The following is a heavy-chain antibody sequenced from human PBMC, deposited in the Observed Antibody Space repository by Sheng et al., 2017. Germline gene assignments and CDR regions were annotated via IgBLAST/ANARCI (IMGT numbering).Heavy chain of an antibody. CDR2: ISHDGFNK. V-gene: IGHV3-30-3*02. CDR1: TSGFTFSSLV. CDR3: AEGTY. Sequence: QVQLVESGGGVVHPGRSLRLSCATSATSGFTFSSLVMYWVRQAPGKGLEWVATISHDGFNKYYADSVKGRFTISRDNSKDTLYLQMNDLTGDDTALYYCAEGTYWGQGTLVTGLL. J-gene: IGHJ4*02.